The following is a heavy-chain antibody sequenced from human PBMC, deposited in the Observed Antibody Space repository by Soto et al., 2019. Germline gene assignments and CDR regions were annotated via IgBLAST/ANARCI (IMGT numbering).Heavy chain of an antibody. CDR3: ARALRGSPSPYYYGMDV. V-gene: IGHV4-59*01. D-gene: IGHD3-16*01. Sequence: QVQLQESGPGLVKPSETLSLTCTVSGGSISSYYWSWIRQPPGKGLEWIGYIYYSGSTNYNPSLKSRVTISVATSKNQFSLKLSSVTAADTAVYYCARALRGSPSPYYYGMDVWGQGTTVTVSS. CDR2: IYYSGST. J-gene: IGHJ6*02. CDR1: GGSISSYY.